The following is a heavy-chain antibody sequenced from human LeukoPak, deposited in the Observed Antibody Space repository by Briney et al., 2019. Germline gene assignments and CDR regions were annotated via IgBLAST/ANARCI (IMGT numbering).Heavy chain of an antibody. CDR1: GFTFNMYG. CDR2: IRYDGNYK. CDR3: AKTFCSGGTCYPHNYYYMDV. D-gene: IGHD2-15*01. J-gene: IGHJ6*03. Sequence: GGSLRLSCVASGFTFNMYGMHWVRQAPGKGLEWVGIIRYDGNYKNNADSVKGRFTISRDNSKNTVYLQMNSLRPEDTAVYYCAKTFCSGGTCYPHNYYYMDVWGKGTAVTVSS. V-gene: IGHV3-30*02.